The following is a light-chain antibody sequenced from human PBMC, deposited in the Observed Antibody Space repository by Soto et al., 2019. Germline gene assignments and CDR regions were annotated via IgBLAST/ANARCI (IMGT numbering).Light chain of an antibody. J-gene: IGKJ5*01. CDR1: QAISSY. Sequence: DIHLTQAPSFLSASAGDRVSITCRASQAISSYLAWYQQKPGRAPKLLIYAASTLQSGVPSRFSGSGSGTEFTLTITSPQPEDFATYYCQQLNSFPITFGQGTRLEIK. CDR3: QQLNSFPIT. CDR2: AAS. V-gene: IGKV1-9*01.